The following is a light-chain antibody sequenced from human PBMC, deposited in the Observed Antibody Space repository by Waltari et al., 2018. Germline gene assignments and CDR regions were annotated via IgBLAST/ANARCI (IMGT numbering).Light chain of an antibody. V-gene: IGLV2-14*01. CDR2: EVS. CDR1: SRDVGAYDY. J-gene: IGLJ2*01. CDR3: SSYRGSSTLVV. Sequence: QSALTQPASMSGSPGQSITLSCSGTSRDVGAYDYVAWYQQHPAKAPKPIIYEVSHRPPGVSDRFSGSKSGSTASLTISGLQAEDEATYYCSSYRGSSTLVVFGGGTKLTVL.